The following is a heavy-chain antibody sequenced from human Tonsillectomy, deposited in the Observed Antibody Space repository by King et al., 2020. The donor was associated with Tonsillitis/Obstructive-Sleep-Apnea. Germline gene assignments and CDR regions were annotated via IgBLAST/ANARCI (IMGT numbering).Heavy chain of an antibody. J-gene: IGHJ3*02. CDR3: ARAVTIYDYIWGSYRWDAFDI. D-gene: IGHD3-16*02. CDR2: ISSSSSYI. V-gene: IGHV3-21*01. CDR1: GFTFSSYS. Sequence: VQLVESGGGLVKPGGSLRLSCAASGFTFSSYSMNWVRQAPGKGLEWVSSISSSSSYIYYADSVKGRFTISRDNAKNSLYLQMNSLRAEDTAVYYCARAVTIYDYIWGSYRWDAFDIWGQGTMVTVSS.